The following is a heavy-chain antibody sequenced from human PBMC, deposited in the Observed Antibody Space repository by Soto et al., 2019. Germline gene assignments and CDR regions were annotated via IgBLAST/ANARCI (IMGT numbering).Heavy chain of an antibody. V-gene: IGHV4-59*01. CDR3: GSVRPSGYVLS. J-gene: IGHJ5*02. D-gene: IGHD6-25*01. CDR1: GGSLSSYY. Sequence: QVQLQESGPGLVEPSETLSLTCTVSGGSLSSYYWTWIRPPPGKGLEWLGYVYFSGNTNYNPSLMRRVAIAIDTTKNQLSLRLASVNAADTDFSSCGSVRPSGYVLSWGQGTLVTVSS. CDR2: VYFSGNT.